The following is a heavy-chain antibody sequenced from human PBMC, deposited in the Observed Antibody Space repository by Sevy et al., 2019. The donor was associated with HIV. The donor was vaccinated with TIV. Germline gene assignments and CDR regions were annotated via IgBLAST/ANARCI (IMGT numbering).Heavy chain of an antibody. CDR1: GGSISGYY. V-gene: IGHV4-4*07. D-gene: IGHD3-22*01. Sequence: SETLSLTCTVSGGSISGYYWSWIRQSAGKGLEWIGRVYASSSTNYNPSLRSRVTISVDTSSNQFSLNLHSVTAADTAVYYCAREDFGSIWLYYYMDVWGKGTPVTVSS. J-gene: IGHJ6*03. CDR2: VYASSST. CDR3: AREDFGSIWLYYYMDV.